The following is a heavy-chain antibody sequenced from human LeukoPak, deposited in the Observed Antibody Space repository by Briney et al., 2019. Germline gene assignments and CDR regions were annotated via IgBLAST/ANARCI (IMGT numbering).Heavy chain of an antibody. V-gene: IGHV1-2*02. CDR2: INPNSGDT. Sequence: ASVKVSCKASGYTLTGYYMHWLRQAPGQGLEWMGWINPNSGDTNYAQKFQGRVTMTRDTSISTAYMGLSRLTSDDTAVYYCAKNPYEYYFDYWGQGTLVTVSS. CDR3: AKNPYEYYFDY. J-gene: IGHJ4*02. D-gene: IGHD5-12*01. CDR1: GYTLTGYY.